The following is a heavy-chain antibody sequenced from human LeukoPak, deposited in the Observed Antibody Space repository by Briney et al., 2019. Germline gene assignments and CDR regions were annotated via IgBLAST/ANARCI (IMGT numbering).Heavy chain of an antibody. CDR1: GYTFTSYD. CDR3: ARMSNWNYQGFDS. V-gene: IGHV1-8*01. J-gene: IGHJ4*02. Sequence: GASVKVSCKASGYTFTSYDINWVRQATGQGLEWMGWMNPNSGNTGYAQKFQGRVTMTRNTSISTAYMELSSLRSDDTALYYCARMSNWNYQGFDSWGQGTLVTVSS. CDR2: MNPNSGNT. D-gene: IGHD1-7*01.